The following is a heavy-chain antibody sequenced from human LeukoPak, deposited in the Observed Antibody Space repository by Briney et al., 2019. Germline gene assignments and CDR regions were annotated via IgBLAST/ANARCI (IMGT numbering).Heavy chain of an antibody. J-gene: IGHJ4*02. Sequence: GGSLRLSCAASGFTFSSHSMKWVRQAPGKGLEWVSYIDDSTTTTHYADSVKGRFTISRDNAKNSLYLQINSLRDEDTAVYYCARLIRTSGWYGDYWGQGTLVTVSS. CDR3: ARLIRTSGWYGDY. V-gene: IGHV3-48*02. CDR2: IDDSTTTT. CDR1: GFTFSSHS. D-gene: IGHD6-19*01.